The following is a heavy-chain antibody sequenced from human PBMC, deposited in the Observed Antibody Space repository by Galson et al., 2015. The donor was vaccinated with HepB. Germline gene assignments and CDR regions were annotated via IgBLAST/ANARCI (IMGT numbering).Heavy chain of an antibody. Sequence: SVKVSCKASGYTFTSYGISWVRQAPGQGLEWMGWISAYNGNTNYAQKLQGRVTMTTDTSTSTAYMELRSLRSDDTAVYYCARDNYYDSSGYYLDDAFDIWGQGTMVTVSS. CDR3: ARDNYYDSSGYYLDDAFDI. V-gene: IGHV1-18*04. D-gene: IGHD3-22*01. J-gene: IGHJ3*02. CDR1: GYTFTSYG. CDR2: ISAYNGNT.